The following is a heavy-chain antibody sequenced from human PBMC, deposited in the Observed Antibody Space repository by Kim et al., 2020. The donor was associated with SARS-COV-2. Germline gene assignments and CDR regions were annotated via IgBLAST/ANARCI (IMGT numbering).Heavy chain of an antibody. CDR2: IYTSGST. CDR1: GGSISSGSYY. CDR3: ARDRPVGATGYYYGMDV. V-gene: IGHV4-61*02. D-gene: IGHD1-26*01. Sequence: SETLSLTCTVSGGSISSGSYYWSWIRQPAGKGLEWIGRIYTSGSTNYNPSLKSRVTISVDTSKNQFSLKLSSVTAADTAVYYCARDRPVGATGYYYGMDVWGQGTKVTVSS. J-gene: IGHJ6*02.